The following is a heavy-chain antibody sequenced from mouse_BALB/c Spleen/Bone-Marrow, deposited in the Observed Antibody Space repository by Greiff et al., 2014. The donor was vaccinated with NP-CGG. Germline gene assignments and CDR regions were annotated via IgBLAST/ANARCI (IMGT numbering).Heavy chain of an antibody. V-gene: IGHV1-69*02. Sequence: VQLQQSGAELVKPGASVKLSCKASGYTFTSYWMHWVKQRPGQGLEWIGEIDPSDSYTNYNQKFTGKATLTVDKSSSTAYMQLSSLTSEDSAVYYCAITTVVATGDYWGQGTTLTVSS. J-gene: IGHJ2*01. CDR1: GYTFTSYW. D-gene: IGHD1-1*01. CDR2: IDPSDSYT. CDR3: AITTVVATGDY.